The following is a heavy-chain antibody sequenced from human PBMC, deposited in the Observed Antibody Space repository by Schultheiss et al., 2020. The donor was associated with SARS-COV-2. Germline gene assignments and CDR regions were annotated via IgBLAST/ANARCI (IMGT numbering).Heavy chain of an antibody. CDR3: ARGGQWLTFFDY. D-gene: IGHD6-19*01. J-gene: IGHJ4*02. Sequence: SQTLSLTCAVYGGSFSGYYWSWIRQPAGKGLEWIGRIYTSGSTNYNPSLKSRVTISVDTSKNQFSLKLSSVTAADTAVYYCARGGQWLTFFDYWGQGTLVTVSS. CDR2: IYTSGST. V-gene: IGHV4-59*10. CDR1: GGSFSGYY.